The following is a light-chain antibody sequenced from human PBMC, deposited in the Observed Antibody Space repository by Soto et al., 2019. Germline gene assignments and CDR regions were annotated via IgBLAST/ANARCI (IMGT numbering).Light chain of an antibody. Sequence: DIQMTQSPSTLSASVGDRVTITCRASQSISSWLAWYQQKPGKAPKLLIYVASSLESGVPSRFSGSGSGTEFTLTISSLQPDDFATYYCQQYNSYSRMYTFGQGTKLEIK. V-gene: IGKV1-5*01. CDR3: QQYNSYSRMYT. CDR1: QSISSW. J-gene: IGKJ2*01. CDR2: VAS.